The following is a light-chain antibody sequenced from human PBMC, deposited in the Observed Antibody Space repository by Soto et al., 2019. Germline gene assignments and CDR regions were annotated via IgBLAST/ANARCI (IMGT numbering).Light chain of an antibody. CDR3: QSYDSSLSGSV. V-gene: IGLV1-40*01. CDR2: GNS. Sequence: QSVLTQPPSVSGAPGQRVTISCTGSSSNIGAGYDVHWYQQLPGTAPKLLIYGNSIRPSGVPDRFSGSKSGTSASLAFTGLQAEDEADYYCQSYDSSLSGSVFGGGTKVTVL. J-gene: IGLJ2*01. CDR1: SSNIGAGYD.